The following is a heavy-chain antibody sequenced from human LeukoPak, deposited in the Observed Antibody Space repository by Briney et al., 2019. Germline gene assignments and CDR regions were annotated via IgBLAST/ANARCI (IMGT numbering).Heavy chain of an antibody. Sequence: GGSLRLSCAASGFTFSDYYMSWIRQAPGKGLEWVSAISGSGGSTYYADSVEGRFTISRDNSKNTLYLQMNSLRAEDTAVYYCAKAFSFSRRSYYFDYWGQGTLVTVSS. J-gene: IGHJ4*02. CDR3: AKAFSFSRRSYYFDY. D-gene: IGHD2/OR15-2a*01. CDR2: ISGSGGST. V-gene: IGHV3-23*01. CDR1: GFTFSDYY.